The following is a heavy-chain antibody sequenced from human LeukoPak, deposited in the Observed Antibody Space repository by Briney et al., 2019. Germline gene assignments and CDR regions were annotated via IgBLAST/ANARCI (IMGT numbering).Heavy chain of an antibody. CDR1: GFTFSSYS. J-gene: IGHJ4*02. Sequence: GGSLRLSCAASGFTFSSYSMNWVRQAPGKGLEWVSYISSSSSYIYYADSVKGRFTISRDNAKNSLYLQMNSLRAEDTAVYYCAREGHGLLWFGELIDYWGQGTLVTVSS. CDR3: AREGHGLLWFGELIDY. CDR2: ISSSSSYI. D-gene: IGHD3-10*01. V-gene: IGHV3-21*05.